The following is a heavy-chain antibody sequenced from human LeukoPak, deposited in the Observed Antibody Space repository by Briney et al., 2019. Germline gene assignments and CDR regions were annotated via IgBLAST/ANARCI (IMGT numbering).Heavy chain of an antibody. J-gene: IGHJ1*01. CDR3: ARRRYFDGSGYLE. D-gene: IGHD3-22*01. CDR1: GDSVSRSDSY. V-gene: IGHV4-39*01. CDR2: IYYSGRT. Sequence: SETLSLTCSVSGDSVSRSDSYWDWIRQPPGKGLEWIGTIYYSGRTFYSPSLRSRVTMSVDPSNNQFSLTLRSVTAADTALYYCARRRYFDGSGYLEWGQGTLLSVSS.